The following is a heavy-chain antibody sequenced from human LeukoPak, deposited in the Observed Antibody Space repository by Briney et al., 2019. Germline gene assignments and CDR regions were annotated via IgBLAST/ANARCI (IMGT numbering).Heavy chain of an antibody. J-gene: IGHJ3*02. Sequence: PSETLSLTCTVSGGSLSIYYSRWIRHPPGGGLEWIGYIYTRGSANYNHSLKSRVTISVDTSKNQFSLKLSSVTAADTAVYYCARSTIGYCSGGSCYPGAFDIWGQGTMVTVSS. CDR2: IYTRGSA. CDR1: GGSLSIYY. V-gene: IGHV4-4*09. CDR3: ARSTIGYCSGGSCYPGAFDI. D-gene: IGHD2-15*01.